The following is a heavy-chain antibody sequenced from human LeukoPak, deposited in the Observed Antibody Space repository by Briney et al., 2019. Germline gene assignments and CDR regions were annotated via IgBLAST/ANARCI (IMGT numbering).Heavy chain of an antibody. J-gene: IGHJ4*02. CDR3: ARGVATVEY. D-gene: IGHD4-23*01. CDR1: GGTFSGYY. CDR2: INHSGST. Sequence: SETLSLTCAVYGGTFSGYYWSWIRQPPGKGLEWIGEINHSGSTNYNPSLKSRVTISVDTSKNQFSLKLSSLTAAGTAVYYYARGVATVEYWGQGTLVTVSS. V-gene: IGHV4-34*01.